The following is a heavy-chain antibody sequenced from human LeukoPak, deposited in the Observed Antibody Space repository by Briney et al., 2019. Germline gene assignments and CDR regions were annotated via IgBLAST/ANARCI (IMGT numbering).Heavy chain of an antibody. CDR1: GFTFSSYA. Sequence: PGGSLRLSCAASGFTFSSYAMSWVRQAPGKGLEWVSAISGSGGSTYYADSVKGRFTISRDNSKNTLYLQMNSLRAEDTAVYYCAKLRYFDWSSLWHFDYWGQGTLVTVSS. CDR2: ISGSGGST. V-gene: IGHV3-23*01. J-gene: IGHJ4*02. CDR3: AKLRYFDWSSLWHFDY. D-gene: IGHD3-9*01.